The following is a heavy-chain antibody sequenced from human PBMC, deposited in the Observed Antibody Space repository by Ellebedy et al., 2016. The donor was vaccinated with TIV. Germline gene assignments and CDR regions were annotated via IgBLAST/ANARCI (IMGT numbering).Heavy chain of an antibody. CDR3: ARHAGSWFSGGSKAVVY. D-gene: IGHD6-13*01. CDR1: GYSFTDYW. CDR2: IYPGDSDI. J-gene: IGHJ4*02. Sequence: GGSLRLSCKGFGYSFTDYWIGWVRQMPGKGLEWMGIIYPGDSDIRYSPSFQGQVTISADKSISTAYLQWSSLKASDTAMYYCARHAGSWFSGGSKAVVYWGQGTLVTASS. V-gene: IGHV5-51*01.